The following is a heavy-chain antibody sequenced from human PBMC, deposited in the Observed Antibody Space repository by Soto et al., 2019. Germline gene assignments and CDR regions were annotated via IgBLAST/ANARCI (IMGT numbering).Heavy chain of an antibody. CDR2: IYYSGST. Sequence: SETLSLTCTVSGGSISSSSYYWGRIHQPPGKGLEWIGSIYYSGSTYYNPSLKSRVTISVDTSKNQFSLKLSSVTAADTAVYYCARPRLARYYFDYWGQGTLVTVSS. J-gene: IGHJ4*02. V-gene: IGHV4-39*01. CDR1: GGSISSSSYY. CDR3: ARPRLARYYFDY. D-gene: IGHD6-19*01.